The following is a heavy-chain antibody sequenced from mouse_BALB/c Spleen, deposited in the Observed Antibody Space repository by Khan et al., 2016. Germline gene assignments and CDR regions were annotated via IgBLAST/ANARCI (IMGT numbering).Heavy chain of an antibody. D-gene: IGHD2-1*01. CDR3: ARDGLNYDDAMDY. CDR2: ISTYYGDT. CDR1: GYTFTDYA. Sequence: QVQLQQSGAELVRPGVSVKISCKGSGYTFTDYAIHWVKQSHAKSLEWIGVISTYYGDTSYNQKFEGKATMTVDKSSSTAYVELASLTSEDSAIYYCARDGLNYDDAMDYWGQGTSVTVSS. V-gene: IGHV1S137*01. J-gene: IGHJ4*01.